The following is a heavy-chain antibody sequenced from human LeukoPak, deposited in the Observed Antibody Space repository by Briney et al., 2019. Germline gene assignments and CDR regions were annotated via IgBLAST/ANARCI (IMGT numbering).Heavy chain of an antibody. CDR3: AKVLRYFMDV. J-gene: IGHJ6*02. D-gene: IGHD3-9*01. Sequence: GGSLRLSCAASGFTFSSYAMHWVRQAPGKGLEWVAVVSFDGDNKYYADSVKDRFTISRDNSKNTLYLQLNSLRAEDTAVYYCAKVLRYFMDVWGQGTTVTVSS. CDR2: VSFDGDNK. CDR1: GFTFSSYA. V-gene: IGHV3-30-3*01.